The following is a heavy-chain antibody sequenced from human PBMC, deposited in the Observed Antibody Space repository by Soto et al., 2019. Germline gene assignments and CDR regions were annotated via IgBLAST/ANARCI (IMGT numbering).Heavy chain of an antibody. Sequence: DVKLLESGGGLVQPGGSLRLSCAASGFTFSSYAMKWVRQAPGKGLEWVSLIGESGTPTYYADSVKGRFTISRDNSGNTLFLEMYSLRAEDTAVYYCARYIPGVRYYGMDVWGQGTTVTVSS. J-gene: IGHJ6*02. V-gene: IGHV3-23*01. CDR1: GFTFSSYA. CDR3: ARYIPGVRYYGMDV. D-gene: IGHD2-2*01. CDR2: IGESGTPT.